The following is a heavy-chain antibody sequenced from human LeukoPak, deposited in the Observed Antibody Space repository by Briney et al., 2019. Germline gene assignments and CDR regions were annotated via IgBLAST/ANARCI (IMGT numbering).Heavy chain of an antibody. D-gene: IGHD6-19*01. CDR1: GFTFSEYW. CDR2: IKGDGTKM. CDR3: ARDGSCFDF. J-gene: IGHJ4*02. Sequence: PGGSLRLSCGASGFTFSEYWMTWVRQAPGMGPEWVANIKGDGTKMYYVDSVKGRFTISRDNDKNSLYLQMNNLRVEDTAVYHCARDGSCFDFWGQGALVTVSS. V-gene: IGHV3-7*01.